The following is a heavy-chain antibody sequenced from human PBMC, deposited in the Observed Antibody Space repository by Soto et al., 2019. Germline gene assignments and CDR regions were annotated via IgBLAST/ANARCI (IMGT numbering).Heavy chain of an antibody. CDR2: ISGGGGST. Sequence: GGSLRLSCVASGFTFSSDSMSWVRQAPGKGLEWVSAISGGGGSTYYADSVKGRFTISRDNSKNTLYLQMNSLRAEDTAVYYCAKEGYSSSWPYFDYWGQGTLVTVSS. CDR1: GFTFSSDS. D-gene: IGHD6-13*01. J-gene: IGHJ4*02. CDR3: AKEGYSSSWPYFDY. V-gene: IGHV3-23*01.